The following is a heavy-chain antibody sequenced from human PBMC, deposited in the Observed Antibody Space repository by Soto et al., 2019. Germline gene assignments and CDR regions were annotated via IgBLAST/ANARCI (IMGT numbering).Heavy chain of an antibody. CDR2: IDPSDSYT. CDR3: ATSYTAMVGAVDY. D-gene: IGHD5-18*01. V-gene: IGHV5-10-1*01. J-gene: IGHJ4*02. CDR1: GYSFTSYW. Sequence: PGESLKISCKGSGYSFTSYWISWVRQMPGKGLEWMGRIDPSDSYTNYSPSFQGHVTISADKSISTAYLQWSSLKASDTAMYYCATSYTAMVGAVDYWGQGTLVTVYS.